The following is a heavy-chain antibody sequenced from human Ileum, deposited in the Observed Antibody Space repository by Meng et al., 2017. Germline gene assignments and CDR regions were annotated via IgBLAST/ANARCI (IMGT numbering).Heavy chain of an antibody. D-gene: IGHD2-8*01. CDR2: ISGTGISI. J-gene: IGHJ6*02. Sequence: GESLKISCAASGFTFRSYEINWVRQAPGKGLEWVSYISGTGISIYYADSVKGRFTISRDNAKNSVYLQMNSLRAEDTAVYYCARDPPVIEYVNYYYGMDVWGQGTTVTVSS. CDR3: ARDPPVIEYVNYYYGMDV. V-gene: IGHV3-48*03. CDR1: GFTFRSYE.